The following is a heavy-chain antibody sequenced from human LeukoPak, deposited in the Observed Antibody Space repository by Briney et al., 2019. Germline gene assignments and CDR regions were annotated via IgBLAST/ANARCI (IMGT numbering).Heavy chain of an antibody. D-gene: IGHD6-13*01. CDR3: ARDPAADAY. J-gene: IGHJ4*02. CDR2: ITSSSIYT. CDR1: GFTFSTYN. V-gene: IGHV3-21*01. Sequence: PGGSLRLSCAASGFTFSTYNMNWVRQAPGKGLEWVSSITSSSIYTYYADSVKGRFTISRDNAENSLYLQMNSLRAEDTAVYYCARDPAADAYWGQGTLVTVSS.